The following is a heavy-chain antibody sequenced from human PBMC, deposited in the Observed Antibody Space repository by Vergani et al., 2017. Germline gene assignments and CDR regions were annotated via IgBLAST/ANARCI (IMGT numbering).Heavy chain of an antibody. CDR2: INPSGGHT. V-gene: IGHV1-46*03. CDR1: GYTFSNYY. J-gene: IGHJ4*02. CDR3: ARGDYGILTGYRY. Sequence: QVQVVQSGAEVKKSGASVKVPCKTSGYTFSNYYMHWVRQAPRQGLEWMGIINPSGGHTNYAQKFQGRVTMTRDTSTSTVYMELSSLRSEDTAIYYCARGDYGILTGYRYWGQGTLVTVSA. D-gene: IGHD3-9*01.